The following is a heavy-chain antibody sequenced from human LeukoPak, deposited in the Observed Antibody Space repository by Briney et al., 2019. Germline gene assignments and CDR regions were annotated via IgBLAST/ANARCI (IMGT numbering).Heavy chain of an antibody. D-gene: IGHD6-13*01. Sequence: GASVKVSCKASGYTFTGYYMHWVRQAPGQGLEWVGWINPNSGGTNYAQKFQGRVTMTRDTSISTAYMELSRLRSEDTAAYYCARDLSSSWAADYYYYGMDVWGQGTTVTVSS. V-gene: IGHV1-2*02. CDR3: ARDLSSSWAADYYYYGMDV. J-gene: IGHJ6*02. CDR1: GYTFTGYY. CDR2: INPNSGGT.